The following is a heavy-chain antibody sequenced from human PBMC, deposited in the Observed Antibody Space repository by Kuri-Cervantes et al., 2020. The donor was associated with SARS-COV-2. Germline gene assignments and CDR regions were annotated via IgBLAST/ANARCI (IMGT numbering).Heavy chain of an antibody. J-gene: IGHJ6*02. CDR2: IDPSDSYT. CDR1: GYSFTSYW. D-gene: IGHD3-22*01. CDR3: ARHDYDSSGYYYVYYGMDV. Sequence: GGSLRLSCKGSGYSFTSYWISWVRQMPGKGLEWMGRIDPSDSYTNYSPSFQGHVTISADKSISTAYLQWSSLEASDTAMYYCARHDYDSSGYYYVYYGMDVWGQGTTVTVSS. V-gene: IGHV5-10-1*01.